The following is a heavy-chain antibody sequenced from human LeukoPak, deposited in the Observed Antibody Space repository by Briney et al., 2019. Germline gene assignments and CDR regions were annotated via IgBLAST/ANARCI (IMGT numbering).Heavy chain of an antibody. V-gene: IGHV4-39*07. CDR3: ARGVLLWFGVDY. CDR2: IYYSGNT. CDR1: GGSINSGNNY. Sequence: PSETLSLTCTVSGGSINSGNNYWGWIRQPPGKGLEWIGNIYYSGNTYYNPSLKSRVTISVDTSKNQFSLKLSSVTAADTAVYYCARGVLLWFGVDYWGQGTLVTVSS. D-gene: IGHD3-10*01. J-gene: IGHJ4*02.